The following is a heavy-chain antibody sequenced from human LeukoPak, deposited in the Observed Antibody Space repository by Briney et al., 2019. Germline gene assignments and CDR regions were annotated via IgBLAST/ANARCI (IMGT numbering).Heavy chain of an antibody. CDR3: ARQSINPAYYYGSGSYPGQFDY. V-gene: IGHV4-39*01. D-gene: IGHD3-10*01. J-gene: IGHJ4*02. Sequence: SETLSLTCTVSGGSISSSSYYWGWIRQPPGKGLEWIGSIYYSGSTYYNPSLKSRVTISVDTSKNQFSLKLSSVTAADTAVYYCARQSINPAYYYGSGSYPGQFDYWGQGTLVTVSS. CDR1: GGSISSSSYY. CDR2: IYYSGST.